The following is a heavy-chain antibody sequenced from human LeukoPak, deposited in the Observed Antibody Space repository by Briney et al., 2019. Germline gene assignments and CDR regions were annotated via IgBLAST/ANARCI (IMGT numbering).Heavy chain of an antibody. J-gene: IGHJ4*02. CDR1: GFTFSRYW. D-gene: IGHD4-23*01. CDR3: ARGDYSGNVYYFDY. CDR2: IKRDGSEK. Sequence: PGGSLRLSCAASGFTFSRYWMSWVRQAPGKGLEWVANIKRDGSEKYYVDSVKGRFTISRDNAKNSLYLQMNRLRAEDTAVYHCARGDYSGNVYYFDYWGQGTLVTVSS. V-gene: IGHV3-7*01.